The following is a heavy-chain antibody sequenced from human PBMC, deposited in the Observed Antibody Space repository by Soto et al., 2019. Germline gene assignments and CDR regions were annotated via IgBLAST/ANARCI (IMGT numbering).Heavy chain of an antibody. Sequence: GGSLRLSCAASGFTFRSYAIHWFRQAPGKGLEWVAVISRDGTNKYYVDSVKGRFTISRDNSKDTVYLQMNSLRDEDSAMFYCARSRSGAVADPFDFWGQGTLVTVSS. CDR2: ISRDGTNK. D-gene: IGHD3-10*01. CDR1: GFTFRSYA. J-gene: IGHJ4*02. CDR3: ARSRSGAVADPFDF. V-gene: IGHV3-30*04.